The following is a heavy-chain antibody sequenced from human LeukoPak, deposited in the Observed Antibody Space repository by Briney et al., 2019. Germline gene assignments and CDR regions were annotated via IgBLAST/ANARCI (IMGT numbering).Heavy chain of an antibody. CDR1: GGSISSSSYY. Sequence: KPSETLSLTCTVSGGSISSSSYYWGWIRQPPGKGLEWIGSIYYSGSTYYNPSLKSRVTISVDTSKNQFSLKLSSVTAADTAVYYCARDYGYSLLFYWGQGTLVTVSS. V-gene: IGHV4-39*02. D-gene: IGHD5-18*01. J-gene: IGHJ4*02. CDR3: ARDYGYSLLFY. CDR2: IYYSGST.